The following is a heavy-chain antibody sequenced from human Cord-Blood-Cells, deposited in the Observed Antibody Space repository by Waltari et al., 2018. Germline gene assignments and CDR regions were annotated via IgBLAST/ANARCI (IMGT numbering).Heavy chain of an antibody. CDR1: GYTFTGYY. Sequence: QVQLVQSGAEVKKPGASVKVSCKASGYTFTGYYMHWVRQAPGQGLEWMGWINPNSGGTNYAQKFQGKVTMTRDTSISTAYMELSRLRSDDTAVYYCARGGSYRLYYYYYYMDVWGKGTTVTVSS. V-gene: IGHV1-2*02. D-gene: IGHD3-16*01. J-gene: IGHJ6*03. CDR3: ARGGSYRLYYYYYYMDV. CDR2: INPNSGGT.